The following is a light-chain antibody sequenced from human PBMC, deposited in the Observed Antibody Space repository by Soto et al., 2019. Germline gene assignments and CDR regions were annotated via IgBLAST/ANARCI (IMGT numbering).Light chain of an antibody. CDR3: NSHTTSYTVDV. V-gene: IGLV2-14*01. CDR1: ASDVGTNNY. Sequence: QSVLTQPASVSGSPGQSITISCTGTASDVGTNNYVSWYQQYPGKAPQLIIYEVSQRPSGISDRFFGSKSGDTASLTISGLQAEDEADYYCNSHTTSYTVDVFGTGTKVTVL. J-gene: IGLJ1*01. CDR2: EVS.